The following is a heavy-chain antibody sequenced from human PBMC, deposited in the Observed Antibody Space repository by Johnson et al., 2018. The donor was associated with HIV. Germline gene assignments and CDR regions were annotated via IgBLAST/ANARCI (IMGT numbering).Heavy chain of an antibody. CDR2: ISYDGSNE. Sequence: VQLVESGGGVVQPGRSLRLSCAASGFTFSSYAMHWVRQAPGKGLEWVAVISYDGSNEYYADSVKGRFTISRDNAKNSVDLQMNSLRAEDTAVYYCARESVALVAFDIWGQGTMVTVSS. J-gene: IGHJ3*02. CDR3: ARESVALVAFDI. V-gene: IGHV3-30*04. CDR1: GFTFSSYA. D-gene: IGHD6-13*01.